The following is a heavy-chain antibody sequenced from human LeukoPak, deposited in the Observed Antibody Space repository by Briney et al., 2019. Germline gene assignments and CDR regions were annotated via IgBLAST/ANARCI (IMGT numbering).Heavy chain of an antibody. V-gene: IGHV3-23*01. CDR2: ISGSGGST. Sequence: GGSLRLSCAASGFTFSSYGMSWVRQAPGKGLEWVSAISGSGGSTYYADSVKGRFTISRDNFKNTLYLQMNRLRAEDTAVYYCAKGGNTVTPKYYFDYWGQGTLVTVSS. CDR3: AKGGNTVTPKYYFDY. J-gene: IGHJ4*02. D-gene: IGHD4-17*01. CDR1: GFTFSSYG.